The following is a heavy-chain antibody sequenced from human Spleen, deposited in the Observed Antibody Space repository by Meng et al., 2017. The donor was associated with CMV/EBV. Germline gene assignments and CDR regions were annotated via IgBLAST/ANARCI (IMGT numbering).Heavy chain of an antibody. Sequence: GESLKISCAASTFTFSSFWMSWVRQAPGKGLEWVANIKQDGSAKQFVDSVKGRFTISRDNARNSLYLQMNRLRAEDAAVYYCARGRYYYDSSGYYYFDYWGQGTLVTVSS. CDR1: TFTFSSFW. CDR3: ARGRYYYDSSGYYYFDY. J-gene: IGHJ4*02. D-gene: IGHD3-22*01. V-gene: IGHV3-7*01. CDR2: IKQDGSAK.